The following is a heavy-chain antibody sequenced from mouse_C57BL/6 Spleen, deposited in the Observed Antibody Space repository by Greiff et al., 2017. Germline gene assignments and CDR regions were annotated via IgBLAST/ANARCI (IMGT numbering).Heavy chain of an antibody. CDR2: IDPEDGGT. D-gene: IGHD2-5*01. Sequence: EVQLQQSGAELVKPGASVKLSCTASGFNITDYYMHWVKQRPEQGLEWFGCIDPEDGGTTYAPNFPGKATITADTSSNTAYLQLSSLTSEDAAVYYCAREGYSNPYFAMACWGQGTSVTVS. V-gene: IGHV14-2*01. CDR1: GFNITDYY. CDR3: AREGYSNPYFAMAC. J-gene: IGHJ4*01.